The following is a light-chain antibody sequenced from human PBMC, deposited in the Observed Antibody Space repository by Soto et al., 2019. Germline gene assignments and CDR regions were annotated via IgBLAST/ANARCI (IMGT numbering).Light chain of an antibody. CDR3: QSYDISLRGRV. V-gene: IGLV1-40*01. CDR2: GDS. CDR1: SSNIGAGYD. Sequence: QPVLTQPPSVSGAPGQRVTISCTGSSSNIGAGYDVHWYRQLPGTAPKLLIYGDSNRPSGVPDRFSGSKSGTSASLAISGLQADDEADYYCQSYDISLRGRVFGGGTKLTVL. J-gene: IGLJ3*02.